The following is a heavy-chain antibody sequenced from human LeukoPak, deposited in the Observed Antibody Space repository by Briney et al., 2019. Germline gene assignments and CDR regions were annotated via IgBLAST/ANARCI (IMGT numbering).Heavy chain of an antibody. CDR1: GFTFKTYS. CDR2: ISSGGTYV. Sequence: PGGSLRLSCVVSGFTFKTYSMNWVRQAPGKGLEWVSSISSGGTYVDYADSVKGRFTISRDNAKNSLYLQMNSLRAEDTAVYYCAREPFWSGYYSNLHFDYWGQGTLVTVSS. D-gene: IGHD3-3*01. V-gene: IGHV3-21*01. J-gene: IGHJ4*02. CDR3: AREPFWSGYYSNLHFDY.